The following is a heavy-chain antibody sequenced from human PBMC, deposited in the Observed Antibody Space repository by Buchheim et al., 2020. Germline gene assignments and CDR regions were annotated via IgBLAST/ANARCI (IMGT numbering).Heavy chain of an antibody. CDR2: ITPNSGAT. J-gene: IGHJ4*02. Sequence: QVQLVQSGAEVKKPGASVKVSCKASGYTFTGYYMHWVRQAPGQGLECMGRITPNSGATKYAQKFQGRVTMTRDTSISTAYMELSRLRSDDTAVYYCARATYGDSTSVDYWGQGTL. V-gene: IGHV1-2*06. CDR1: GYTFTGYY. D-gene: IGHD4-17*01. CDR3: ARATYGDSTSVDY.